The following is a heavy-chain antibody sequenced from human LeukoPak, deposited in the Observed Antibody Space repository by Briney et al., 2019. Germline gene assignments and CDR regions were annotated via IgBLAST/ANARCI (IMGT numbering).Heavy chain of an antibody. CDR3: ARDQIKGIVVVPVVY. J-gene: IGHJ4*02. CDR2: IYYSGST. D-gene: IGHD2-2*01. V-gene: IGHV4-61*01. CDR1: GVSVSSDNYY. Sequence: SETLSLTCSVSGVSVSSDNYYWSWIRQPPGKGLEWIGYIYYSGSTNYNPSLKSRVTISVDTSKNQFSLKLSSMTAADTAVYYCARDQIKGIVVVPVVYWGQGTLVTVSS.